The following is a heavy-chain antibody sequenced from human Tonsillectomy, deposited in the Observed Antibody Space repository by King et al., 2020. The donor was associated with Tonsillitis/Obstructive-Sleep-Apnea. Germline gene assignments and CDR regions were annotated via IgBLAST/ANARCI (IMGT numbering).Heavy chain of an antibody. CDR1: GFTFSTYW. CDR3: ARDLCLGGCYYYMDV. Sequence: VQLVESGGGLVQPGGSLRLSCAASGFTFSTYWMHWVRQAPGKGLVWFSRINSDGSSTSYADSVKGRFTISRDNAKNTLYLQMNGLRAEETAVYYCARDLCLGGCYYYMDVWGKGTTVTVSS. V-gene: IGHV3-74*01. CDR2: INSDGSST. D-gene: IGHD2-15*01. J-gene: IGHJ6*03.